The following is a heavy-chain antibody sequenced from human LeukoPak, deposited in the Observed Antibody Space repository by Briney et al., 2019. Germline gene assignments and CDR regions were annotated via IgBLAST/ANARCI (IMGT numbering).Heavy chain of an antibody. CDR1: GGTFSSYA. CDR2: IIPIFGTA. D-gene: IGHD2-21*02. CDR3: AREGPELAYCGGDCYIPDY. Sequence: ASVKVSCKASGGTFSSYAISWVRQAPGQGLEWMGRIIPIFGTANYAQKFQGRVTITTDESTSTAYMELSSLRSEDTAVYYCAREGPELAYCGGDCYIPDYWGQGTVVTVSS. V-gene: IGHV1-69*05. J-gene: IGHJ4*02.